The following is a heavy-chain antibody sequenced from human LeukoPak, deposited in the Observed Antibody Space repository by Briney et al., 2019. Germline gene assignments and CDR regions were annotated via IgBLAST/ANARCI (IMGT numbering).Heavy chain of an antibody. V-gene: IGHV5-51*01. CDR1: GSIFTSYW. CDR3: ARALNDYGDYDRPLQFDY. CDR2: IYPGDSAT. Sequence: GASLQISCKGSGSIFTSYWIGWVRPLPGKGLGWMGIIYPGDSATRYSPSFQGQVTISADKSISTSYLQCSSLKASDTAMYYCARALNDYGDYDRPLQFDYWGQGTLVTVSS. J-gene: IGHJ4*02. D-gene: IGHD4-17*01.